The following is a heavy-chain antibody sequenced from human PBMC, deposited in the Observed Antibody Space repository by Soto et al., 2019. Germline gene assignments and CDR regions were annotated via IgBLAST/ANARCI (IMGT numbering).Heavy chain of an antibody. Sequence: GESLKISCRGSGYSFTSYWISWVRQMPGKGLEWMGRIDPSDSYTNYSPSFQGHVTISADKSISTAYLQWSSLKASDTAMYYCAREGGHYYDSSGPLDYWGQGTLVTVSS. J-gene: IGHJ4*02. CDR3: AREGGHYYDSSGPLDY. D-gene: IGHD3-22*01. V-gene: IGHV5-10-1*01. CDR1: GYSFTSYW. CDR2: IDPSDSYT.